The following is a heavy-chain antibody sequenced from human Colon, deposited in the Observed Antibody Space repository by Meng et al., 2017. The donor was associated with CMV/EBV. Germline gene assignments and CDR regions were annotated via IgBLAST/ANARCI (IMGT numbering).Heavy chain of an antibody. D-gene: IGHD6-19*01. CDR1: RLSLSPAYS. Sequence: PRLSLSPAYSGAWLRQAPGTGLDWIWEVSPDRRTNSHPSLKSRLSMSVDKSKNQFSLNLRSVTAADTASYFCASSSGWWRIDYWGHGTLVTVSS. CDR2: VSPDRRT. J-gene: IGHJ4*01. V-gene: IGHV4-4*01. CDR3: ASSSGWWRIDY.